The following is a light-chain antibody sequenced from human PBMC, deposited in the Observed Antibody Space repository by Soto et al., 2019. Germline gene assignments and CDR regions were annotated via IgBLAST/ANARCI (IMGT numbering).Light chain of an antibody. Sequence: EIVLTQSPGTLSLSPGERATLSCRASQSVDSKYLAWYQQKPGQAPRILIFAASSRATGIPDRFSGSGSGTDFTLTISRLEPGDFAVYYCQQYGYSSWTFGQGTKVEIE. CDR3: QQYGYSSWT. CDR2: AAS. V-gene: IGKV3-20*01. CDR1: QSVDSKY. J-gene: IGKJ1*01.